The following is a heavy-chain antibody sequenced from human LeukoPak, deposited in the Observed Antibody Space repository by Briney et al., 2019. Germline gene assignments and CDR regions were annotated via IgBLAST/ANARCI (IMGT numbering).Heavy chain of an antibody. V-gene: IGHV3-7*01. CDR3: ARWGYCSGGSCYSGRLVGATGIDY. CDR1: GFTFSSYW. J-gene: IGHJ4*02. Sequence: QSGGSLRLSCAASGFTFSSYWMSWVRQAPGKGLEWVANIKQDGREKYYVDSVKGRFTISRDNAKNSLYLQMNSLRAEDTAVYYCARWGYCSGGSCYSGRLVGATGIDYWGQGTLVTVSS. CDR2: IKQDGREK. D-gene: IGHD2-15*01.